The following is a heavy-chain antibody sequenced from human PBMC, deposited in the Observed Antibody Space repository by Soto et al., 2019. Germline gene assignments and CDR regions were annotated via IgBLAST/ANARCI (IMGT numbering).Heavy chain of an antibody. J-gene: IGHJ3*02. D-gene: IGHD6-19*01. CDR1: GFTFSSYA. CDR3: AKYSSGWLDAFDI. V-gene: IGHV3-23*01. Sequence: EVQLLESGGGLVQPGGSLRLSCAASGFTFSSYAMSWVRQAPGKGLEWVSAISGSGGSTYYADSVKGRFTISRDNSKNTLYRQMNSLRAEDTAVYYCAKYSSGWLDAFDIWGQGTMVTVSS. CDR2: ISGSGGST.